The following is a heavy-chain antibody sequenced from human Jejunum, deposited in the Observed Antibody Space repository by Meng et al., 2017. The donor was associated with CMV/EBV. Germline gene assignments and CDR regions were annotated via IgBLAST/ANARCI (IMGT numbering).Heavy chain of an antibody. V-gene: IGHV4-31*03. CDR1: GGSISSGGYY. D-gene: IGHD3-10*01. J-gene: IGHJ5*02. Sequence: QVQLPVSGPRLVKPSQTLSLTCTVSGGSISSGGYYWSWIRQHPGKGLEWIGYIHSSGSTYYNPSLRSRLTISVDTSKNQFSLKLSSVTAADTAVYYCARASYGSGSPLGESWFDPWGQGTLVTVSS. CDR2: IHSSGST. CDR3: ARASYGSGSPLGESWFDP.